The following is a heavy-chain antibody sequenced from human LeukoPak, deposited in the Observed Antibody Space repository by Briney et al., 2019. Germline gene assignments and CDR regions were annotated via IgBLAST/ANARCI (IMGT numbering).Heavy chain of an antibody. CDR3: ARGPQRNVLRFLEWLFGGAFDI. V-gene: IGHV1-46*01. CDR1: GYTFTSYY. CDR2: INPSGGST. D-gene: IGHD3-3*01. Sequence: ASVKVSCKASGYTFTSYYMHWVRQAPGQGLEWMGIINPSGGSTSYAQKFQGRVTMTRDTSTSTVYMELSSLRSEDTAVYYCARGPQRNVLRFLEWLFGGAFDIWGQGTMVTVSS. J-gene: IGHJ3*02.